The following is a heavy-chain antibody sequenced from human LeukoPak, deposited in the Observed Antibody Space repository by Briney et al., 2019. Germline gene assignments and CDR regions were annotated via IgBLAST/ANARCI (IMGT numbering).Heavy chain of an antibody. CDR3: ASPKAILYYDSSGRPVQAFDY. D-gene: IGHD3-22*01. J-gene: IGHJ4*02. CDR2: IIPIFGTA. V-gene: IGHV1-69*13. Sequence: SVKVSCKASGGTFSSYAISWVRQAPGQGLEWIGGIIPIFGTANYAQKFQGRVTITADESTSTAYMELSSLRSEDTAVYYCASPKAILYYDSSGRPVQAFDYWGQGTLVTVSS. CDR1: GGTFSSYA.